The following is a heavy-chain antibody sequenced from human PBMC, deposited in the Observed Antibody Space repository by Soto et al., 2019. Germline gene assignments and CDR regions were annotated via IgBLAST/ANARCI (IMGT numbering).Heavy chain of an antibody. D-gene: IGHD3-22*01. J-gene: IGHJ6*02. CDR3: ARDPRHYYDSSGYIADYYYYGMDV. CDR1: GGTFSSYA. CDR2: IIPTFGTA. V-gene: IGHV1-69*01. Sequence: QVQLVQSGAEVKKPGSSVKVSCKASGGTFSSYAISWVRQAPGQGLEWMGGIIPTFGTANYAQKFQGRVTITADESTSTAYMELSSLRSEDTAVYYCARDPRHYYDSSGYIADYYYYGMDVWGQGTTVTVSS.